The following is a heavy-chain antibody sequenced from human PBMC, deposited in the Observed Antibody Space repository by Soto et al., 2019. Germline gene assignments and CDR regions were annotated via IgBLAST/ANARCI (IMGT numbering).Heavy chain of an antibody. CDR1: GGSIRSSDYY. Sequence: SETLSLTCTVSGGSIRSSDYYWGWIRQPPGKGLEWIGSIYYSGSTYYNPSLKSRVTISVDTSKNQFSLKLSSVTAADTAVYYCARGTLRGMTTVTTDFDYWDQGTLVTVSS. CDR2: IYYSGST. V-gene: IGHV4-39*07. D-gene: IGHD4-17*01. J-gene: IGHJ4*02. CDR3: ARGTLRGMTTVTTDFDY.